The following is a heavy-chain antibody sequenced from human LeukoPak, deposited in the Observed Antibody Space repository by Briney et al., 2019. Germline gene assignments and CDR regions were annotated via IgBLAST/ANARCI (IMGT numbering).Heavy chain of an antibody. CDR3: ARGTEMATTHQGPYYYYYYMDV. V-gene: IGHV1-69*05. CDR1: GGTFISYA. CDR2: IIPIFGTA. D-gene: IGHD5-24*01. J-gene: IGHJ6*03. Sequence: SVKVSCKASGGTFISYAISWVRQAPGQGLEWMGGIIPIFGTANYAQKFQGRVTITTDESTSTAYMELSSLRSEDTAVYYCARGTEMATTHQGPYYYYYYMDVWGKGTTVTVSS.